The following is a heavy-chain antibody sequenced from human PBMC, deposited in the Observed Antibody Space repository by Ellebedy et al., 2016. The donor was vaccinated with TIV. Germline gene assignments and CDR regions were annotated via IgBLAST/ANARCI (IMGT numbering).Heavy chain of an antibody. Sequence: GGSLRLSCAASGFTVSSNYMSWVPQAPGKGLEWVSVIYSGGSTYYADSVKGRFTISRDNSKNTLYLKMNSLRAEDTAVYYCARERNAHGGNSIGWFDPWGQGTLVTVSS. V-gene: IGHV3-53*01. D-gene: IGHD4-23*01. J-gene: IGHJ5*02. CDR3: ARERNAHGGNSIGWFDP. CDR1: GFTVSSNY. CDR2: IYSGGST.